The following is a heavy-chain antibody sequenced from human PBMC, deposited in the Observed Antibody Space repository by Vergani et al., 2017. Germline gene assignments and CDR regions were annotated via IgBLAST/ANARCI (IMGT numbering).Heavy chain of an antibody. Sequence: QVQLQESGPGLVKPSETLSLTCTVSGGSISSHYWSWTRQPPGKGLEWIGYIYYSGSTNYNPSLKSRVTISVDTSKNQFSLKLSSVTAADTAVYYCASPRHYDFWSGYYTGIGAFDIWGQGTMVTVSS. D-gene: IGHD3-3*01. V-gene: IGHV4-59*11. CDR3: ASPRHYDFWSGYYTGIGAFDI. CDR1: GGSISSHY. CDR2: IYYSGST. J-gene: IGHJ3*02.